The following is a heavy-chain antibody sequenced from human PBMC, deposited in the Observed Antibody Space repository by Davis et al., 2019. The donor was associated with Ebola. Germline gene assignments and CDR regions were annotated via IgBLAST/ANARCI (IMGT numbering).Heavy chain of an antibody. D-gene: IGHD3-22*01. V-gene: IGHV1-2*02. CDR3: ARDPTYYYDSTGLTDWFDP. CDR2: INPHGGGT. J-gene: IGHJ5*02. CDR1: GYSFIGYY. Sequence: ASVKVSCKASGYSFIGYYIHWVRQAPGQGLEWMGWINPHGGGTNYAQRFQDRVNMTRDMSIRTAYMDLSRLKSDDTAVYYCARDPTYYYDSTGLTDWFDPWGQGTLVTVSS.